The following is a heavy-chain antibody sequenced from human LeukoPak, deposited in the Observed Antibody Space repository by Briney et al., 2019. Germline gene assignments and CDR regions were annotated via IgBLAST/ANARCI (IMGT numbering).Heavy chain of an antibody. CDR2: IYYRPQWYN. Sequence: SQTPSLTCDISGDSVSSGSGGWNWIRQSPSRGLEWLGRIYYRPQWYNDDAVSVKGRISINPDTAKNQFSLHLNSVTPDDTALYYCARGGLVRGSLNSLTGFDFWGQGTMVTVSS. CDR3: ARGGLVRGSLNSLTGFDF. V-gene: IGHV6-1*01. D-gene: IGHD3-10*01. CDR1: GDSVSSGSGG. J-gene: IGHJ3*01.